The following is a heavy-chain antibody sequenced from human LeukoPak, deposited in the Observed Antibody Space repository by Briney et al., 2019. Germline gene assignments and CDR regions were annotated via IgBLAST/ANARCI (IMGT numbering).Heavy chain of an antibody. J-gene: IGHJ4*02. CDR1: GVTVSSNY. D-gene: IGHD5-18*01. Sequence: PGGSLRLSCAASGVTVSSNYMNWVRQAPGKGLEWVSILYSGGNTYYADSVKGRFTISRDNSKNTLYLQMNGLRAEDTAVYFCARQQDTTNPAYWGQGTLVTVSS. V-gene: IGHV3-66*04. CDR3: ARQQDTTNPAY. CDR2: LYSGGNT.